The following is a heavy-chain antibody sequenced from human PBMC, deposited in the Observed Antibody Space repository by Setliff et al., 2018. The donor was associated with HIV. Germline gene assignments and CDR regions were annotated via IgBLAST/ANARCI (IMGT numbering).Heavy chain of an antibody. V-gene: IGHV1-46*01. J-gene: IGHJ1*01. CDR2: INPSGGST. Sequence: ASVKVSCKASGYTFTSYYMHWVRQAPGQGLEWMGIINPSGGSTSYAQKFQGRVTMTRDTSTSTAYMELRSLRSDDTAMYYCATDPGYSSTWYSESFQHWGQGTVVTVSS. CDR1: GYTFTSYY. CDR3: ATDPGYSSTWYSESFQH. D-gene: IGHD6-13*01.